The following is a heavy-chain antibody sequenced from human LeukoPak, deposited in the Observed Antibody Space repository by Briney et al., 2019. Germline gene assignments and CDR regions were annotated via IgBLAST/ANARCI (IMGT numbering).Heavy chain of an antibody. CDR1: GFTFSSYA. V-gene: IGHV3-23*01. CDR3: AKAHYDFWSGYFDY. CDR2: ISGSGGST. J-gene: IGHJ4*02. Sequence: GGSLRLSCAASGFTFSSYAMSWVRQAPGKGLEWVSAISGSGGSTYYADSMKGRFTISRDNSKNTLYLQMNSLRAEDTAVYYCAKAHYDFWSGYFDYWGQGTLVTVSS. D-gene: IGHD3-3*01.